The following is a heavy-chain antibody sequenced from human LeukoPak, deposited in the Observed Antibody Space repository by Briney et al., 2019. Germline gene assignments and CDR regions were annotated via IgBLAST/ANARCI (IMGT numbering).Heavy chain of an antibody. V-gene: IGHV3-23*01. CDR2: ISGSGGST. J-gene: IGHJ4*02. Sequence: QAGGSLRLSCAASGFTFSSYAMSWVRQAPGKGLEWDSAISGSGGSTYYADSVKGRFTISRDNSKNTLYLQMNSLRAEDTAVYYCAKDDIYYGSGRRGDYWGQGTLVTVSS. CDR3: AKDDIYYGSGRRGDY. CDR1: GFTFSSYA. D-gene: IGHD3-10*01.